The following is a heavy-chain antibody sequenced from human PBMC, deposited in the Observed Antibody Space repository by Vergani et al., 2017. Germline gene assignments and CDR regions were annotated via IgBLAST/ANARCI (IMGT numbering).Heavy chain of an antibody. CDR1: VYSITELT. V-gene: IGHV1-24*01. D-gene: IGHD3-22*01. Sequence: QVQLVQSGSEVRKPGASVKVSCQASVYSITELTIHWLRQAPGKGLEWMGGFDPEHGEVTFAHHIQGRVTMTEDRSTDTAYMELSSLRPEDTALYYCAIVTDNYDSSGYYLDYWGQGTLVTVSS. J-gene: IGHJ4*02. CDR3: AIVTDNYDSSGYYLDY. CDR2: FDPEHGEV.